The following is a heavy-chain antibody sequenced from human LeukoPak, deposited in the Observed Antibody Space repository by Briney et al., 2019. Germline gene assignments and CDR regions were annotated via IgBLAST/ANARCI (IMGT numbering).Heavy chain of an antibody. CDR3: ARVPAVALYYFDY. CDR1: GGSISSSSYY. Sequence: SETLSLTCTVSGGSISSSSYYWGWIRQPPGKGLEWIGSIYYSGSTYYNPSLKSRITISVDTSKNQFSLKLSSVTAADTAVYYCARVPAVALYYFDYWGQGTLVTVSS. J-gene: IGHJ4*02. V-gene: IGHV4-39*07. D-gene: IGHD6-19*01. CDR2: IYYSGST.